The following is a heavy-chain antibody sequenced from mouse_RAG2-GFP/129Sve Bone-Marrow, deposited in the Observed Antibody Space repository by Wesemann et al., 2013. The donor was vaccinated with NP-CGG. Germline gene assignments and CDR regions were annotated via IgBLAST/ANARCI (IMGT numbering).Heavy chain of an antibody. CDR3: ARGSMITTWFAY. D-gene: IGHD2-4*01. Sequence: GQGLEWIGYINPSTGYTEYNQKFKDKATLTADKSSSTAYMQLSSLTSEDSAVYYCARGSMITTWFAYWGQGTLVTVSA. CDR2: INPSTGYT. V-gene: IGHV1-4*01. J-gene: IGHJ3*01.